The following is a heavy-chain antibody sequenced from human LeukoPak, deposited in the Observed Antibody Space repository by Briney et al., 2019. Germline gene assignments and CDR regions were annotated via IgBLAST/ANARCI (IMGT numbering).Heavy chain of an antibody. D-gene: IGHD6-19*01. V-gene: IGHV1-18*01. J-gene: IGHJ4*02. CDR1: GYTFTNHG. Sequence: GASVKVSCKASGYTFTNHGINWVRQAPGQGLEWMGWTSGDNSKTIYAQKVQGRVTMTTDTSTSTAYMEVRSLRSDDTAVYYCARASSSGPNTGAWYWGQGTLVTVSS. CDR3: ARASSSGPNTGAWY. CDR2: TSGDNSKT.